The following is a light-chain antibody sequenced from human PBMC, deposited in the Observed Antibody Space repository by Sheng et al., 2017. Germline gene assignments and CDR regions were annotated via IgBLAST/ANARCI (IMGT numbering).Light chain of an antibody. J-gene: IGLJ1*01. Sequence: QSVLTQPPSVSGAPGQRVTIPCTGSSSNIGTGYDVHWYQQLPGTAPKLLIYVNNNRPSGVPDRFSGSKSGTSASLAIAGLQAEDEADYYCQSYDSSLSAPYAFGSGTKVTVL. CDR3: QSYDSSLSAPYA. CDR2: VNN. V-gene: IGLV1-40*01. CDR1: SSNIGTGYD.